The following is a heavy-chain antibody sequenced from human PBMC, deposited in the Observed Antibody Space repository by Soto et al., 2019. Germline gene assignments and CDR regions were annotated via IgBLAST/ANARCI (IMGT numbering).Heavy chain of an antibody. CDR3: TRDPDWRDYYDSSGNPVYYYGMDV. J-gene: IGHJ6*02. Sequence: GGSLRLSCTASGFTFGDYAMSWVRQAPGKGLEWVGFIRSKAYGGTTEYAASVKGRFTISRDDSKSIAYLQMNSLKTEDTAVYYCTRDPDWRDYYDSSGNPVYYYGMDVWGQGTTVTVSS. CDR1: GFTFGDYA. D-gene: IGHD3-22*01. V-gene: IGHV3-49*04. CDR2: IRSKAYGGTT.